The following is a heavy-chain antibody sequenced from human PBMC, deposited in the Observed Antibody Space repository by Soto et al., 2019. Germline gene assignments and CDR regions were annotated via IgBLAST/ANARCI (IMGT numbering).Heavy chain of an antibody. V-gene: IGHV1-2*02. CDR3: AREVAKGSGSEGFDY. D-gene: IGHD1-26*01. Sequence: ASGKVSCKASGDTFTANYIHWVRQAPGQGFEWMGWINPKSGVTKYPQKFQGRVTMTRDTSLSTVYMTLTRLTSDDTAVYYCAREVAKGSGSEGFDYWGDGPLVPAS. CDR2: INPKSGVT. J-gene: IGHJ5*01. CDR1: GDTFTANY.